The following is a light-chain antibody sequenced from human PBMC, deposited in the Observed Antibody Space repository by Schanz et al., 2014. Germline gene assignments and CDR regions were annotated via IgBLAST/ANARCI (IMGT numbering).Light chain of an antibody. CDR2: GAS. J-gene: IGKJ3*01. Sequence: EIVLTQSPGTLSLSPGERATLSCRASQSVSSTYLAWYQQKPGQAPRLLIYGASTRATGIPARFSGSGSGTDFTLTISSLQPEDFATYYCQPSYSPPFTFGPGTKVDIK. CDR3: QPSYSPPFT. V-gene: IGKV3-20*01. CDR1: QSVSSTY.